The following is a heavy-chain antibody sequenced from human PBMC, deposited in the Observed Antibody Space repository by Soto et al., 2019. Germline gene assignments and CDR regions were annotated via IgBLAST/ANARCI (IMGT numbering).Heavy chain of an antibody. Sequence: QVQLVQSGAEMKKPGSSVKVSCQSSGGTFNTYAMNWVRQAPGQGPEWMGDISPMFGAANYAPKFQGRVTITADESTATSYMQLSSLTSVDTALYFCAREVQVQTPACVYWGQGTLVTVSS. CDR1: GGTFNTYA. J-gene: IGHJ4*02. D-gene: IGHD2-21*01. CDR2: ISPMFGAA. V-gene: IGHV1-69*19. CDR3: AREVQVQTPACVY.